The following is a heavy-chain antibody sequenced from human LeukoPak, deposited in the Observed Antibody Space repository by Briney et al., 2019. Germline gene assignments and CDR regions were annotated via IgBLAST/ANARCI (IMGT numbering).Heavy chain of an antibody. V-gene: IGHV3-33*08. Sequence: GGSLRLSCAASGFTFSDYSMNWVRQAPGKGLEWVAVIWYDGSNKYYADSVKGRFTISRDNSKNTLYLQMNSLRAEDTAVYYCANSYYWGQGTLVTVSS. J-gene: IGHJ4*02. CDR3: ANSYY. CDR2: IWYDGSNK. D-gene: IGHD5-18*01. CDR1: GFTFSDYS.